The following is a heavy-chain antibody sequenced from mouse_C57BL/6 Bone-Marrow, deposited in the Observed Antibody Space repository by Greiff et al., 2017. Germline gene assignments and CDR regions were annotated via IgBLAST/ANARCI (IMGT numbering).Heavy chain of an antibody. J-gene: IGHJ2*01. V-gene: IGHV1-82*01. CDR2: IYPGDGDT. CDR1: GYAFSSSW. CDR3: ARWAVDYFDY. Sequence: VQLQQSGPELVKPGASVKISCKASGYAFSSSWMNWVKQRPGKGLEWIGRIYPGDGDTNYNGKFKGKATLTADKSSSTAYMQLSSLTSEDSAVYFRARWAVDYFDYWGQGTTLTVSS.